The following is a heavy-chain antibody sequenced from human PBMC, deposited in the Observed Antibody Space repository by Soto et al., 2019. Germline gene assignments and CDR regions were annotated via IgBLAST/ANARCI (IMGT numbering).Heavy chain of an antibody. J-gene: IGHJ4*02. Sequence: QVQLEQSGAEVKKPGASVKVSCKASGYTFSSYYMHWVRQAPGQGLEWMGVINPSGGSTNYAQKLQARVTMTRDTSTTTVYMELSSLTSEDTAVYYCARASVSGRRFDYWGQGTLVTVSS. CDR1: GYTFSSYY. CDR3: ARASVSGRRFDY. D-gene: IGHD6-19*01. CDR2: INPSGGST. V-gene: IGHV1-46*03.